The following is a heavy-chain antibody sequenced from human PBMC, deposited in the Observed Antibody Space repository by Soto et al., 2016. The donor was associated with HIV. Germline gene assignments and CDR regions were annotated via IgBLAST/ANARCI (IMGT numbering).Heavy chain of an antibody. V-gene: IGHV3-74*01. J-gene: IGHJ3*02. CDR2: INNDGTST. CDR1: GFTFSNYW. D-gene: IGHD3-10*01. Sequence: EVQLVESGGGLVQPGGSLRLSCAASGFTFSNYWMHWVRQVPGKGLEWVSRINNDGTSTSYADSVNGRFTISRDNARNTLDLQMNSLRVEDTAVYYCAREAYYGSGPVDAFDIWGQGTMVTVSS. CDR3: AREAYYGSGPVDAFDI.